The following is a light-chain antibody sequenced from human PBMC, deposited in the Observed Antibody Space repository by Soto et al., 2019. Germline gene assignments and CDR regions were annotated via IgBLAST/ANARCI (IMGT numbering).Light chain of an antibody. V-gene: IGKV1-5*03. J-gene: IGKJ5*01. CDR3: QQYKSYPLT. CDR2: KAS. Sequence: DIQMIRSPSTLSASLVDRVTITCRPSQSISNWLAWYQQQPGKAPKLLIYKASSLETGVPSRFSGSGSGTEFTLTISSLQADDFATYYCQQYKSYPLTFGQGTKLEIK. CDR1: QSISNW.